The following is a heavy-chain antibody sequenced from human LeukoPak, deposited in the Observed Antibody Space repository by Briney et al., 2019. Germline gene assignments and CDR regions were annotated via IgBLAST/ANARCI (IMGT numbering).Heavy chain of an antibody. CDR1: GFTFRNYA. Sequence: GGSLRLSCAASGFTFRNYAMSWVRQAAGKGLEWVSAISGSGGSTYYADSVKGRFTISRDNFKNTLYLQMNSLTAEHTAVYYCAKGESGYDSYFDYWGQGTLVTVSS. CDR2: ISGSGGST. J-gene: IGHJ4*02. CDR3: AKGESGYDSYFDY. V-gene: IGHV3-23*01. D-gene: IGHD5-12*01.